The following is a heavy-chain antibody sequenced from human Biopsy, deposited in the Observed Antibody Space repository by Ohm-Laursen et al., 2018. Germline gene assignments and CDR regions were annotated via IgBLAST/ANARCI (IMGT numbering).Heavy chain of an antibody. CDR1: GGSINSGGHF. CDR2: ISYNERT. V-gene: IGHV4-31*03. D-gene: IGHD3-9*01. CDR3: VREPKTGTAEAWYFDL. J-gene: IGHJ2*01. Sequence: SETLSLTCSVSGGSINSGGHFWGWVRQSPGKGLEWIGYISYNERTHYNPSLTSRLAISFDTSNNRISLQLRSVSVADTAVYYCVREPKTGTAEAWYFDLWGRGSPVTVPS.